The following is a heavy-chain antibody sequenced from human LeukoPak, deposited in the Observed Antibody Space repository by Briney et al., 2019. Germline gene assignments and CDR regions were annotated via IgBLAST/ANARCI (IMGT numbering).Heavy chain of an antibody. J-gene: IGHJ4*02. Sequence: ASVKVSCKVSGYTLTELSMHWVRQAPGKGLEWMGGFDPEDGETIYAQKFQGRVTMTEDTSTDTAYMELSSLRSEDTAVYYCATGRLYCSSTSCPPPFDYWGQGTLVTASS. CDR3: ATGRLYCSSTSCPPPFDY. CDR1: GYTLTELS. CDR2: FDPEDGET. D-gene: IGHD2-2*01. V-gene: IGHV1-24*01.